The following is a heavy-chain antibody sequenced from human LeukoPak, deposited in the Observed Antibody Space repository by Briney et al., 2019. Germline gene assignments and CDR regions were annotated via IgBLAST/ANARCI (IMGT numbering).Heavy chain of an antibody. J-gene: IGHJ3*02. CDR2: IYYSGST. CDR1: GGSISSGDYY. Sequence: SETLSLTCTVSGGSISSGDYYWSWIRQPPGKGLEWIGYIYYSGSTYYNPSLKSRVTISVDTSKNQFSLKLSSVTAADTAVYYCARGEGDGYHDAFDIWGQGTMVTVSS. D-gene: IGHD5-24*01. CDR3: ARGEGDGYHDAFDI. V-gene: IGHV4-30-4*08.